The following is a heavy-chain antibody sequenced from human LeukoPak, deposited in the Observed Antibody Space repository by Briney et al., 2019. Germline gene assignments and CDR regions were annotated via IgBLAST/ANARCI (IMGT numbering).Heavy chain of an antibody. D-gene: IGHD3-10*02. Sequence: SQTLSLTSAVYGESFSRYYWSWIRQPPGKGLEWIGEINHSGSTNYHPSLKSRVTISVDTSKNQFSLKLSSVTAADTAAYYSASGVRPNYYFYYYIDVWGKGTTVTVSS. CDR3: ASGVRPNYYFYYYIDV. CDR1: GESFSRYY. V-gene: IGHV4-34*01. CDR2: INHSGST. J-gene: IGHJ6*03.